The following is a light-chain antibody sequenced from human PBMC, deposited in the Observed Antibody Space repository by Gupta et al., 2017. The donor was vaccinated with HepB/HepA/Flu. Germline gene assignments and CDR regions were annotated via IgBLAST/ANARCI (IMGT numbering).Light chain of an antibody. CDR2: VVN. Sequence: QSALTQPASVTGSPGLSLTFSCTGTCSDVGGYNYVSWYQQHLGNATKLLIYVVNNRPSGVSNRCSGSKSGNPASLAISGLQAEDVADYYCRSYTSSSTLYVFGTGTKVTVL. J-gene: IGLJ1*01. CDR3: RSYTSSSTLYV. CDR1: CSDVGGYNY. V-gene: IGLV2-14*01.